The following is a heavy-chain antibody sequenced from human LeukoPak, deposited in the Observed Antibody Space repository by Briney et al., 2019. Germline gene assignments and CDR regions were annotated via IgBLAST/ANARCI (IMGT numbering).Heavy chain of an antibody. Sequence: GGSLRLSCAASGFTFSSYGMSWVRQAPGKGLEWVSAISGSGGSTYYADSVKGRFTISRDNAKNSLYLQMNSLRAEDTAVYYCARATNDYGDYLGYYYYYMDVWGKGTTVTVSS. D-gene: IGHD4-17*01. CDR1: GFTFSSYG. CDR2: ISGSGGST. CDR3: ARATNDYGDYLGYYYYYMDV. J-gene: IGHJ6*03. V-gene: IGHV3-23*01.